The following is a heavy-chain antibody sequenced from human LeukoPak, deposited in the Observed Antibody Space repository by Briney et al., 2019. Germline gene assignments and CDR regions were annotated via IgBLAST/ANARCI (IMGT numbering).Heavy chain of an antibody. CDR2: ISAYNGNT. CDR1: GYTFTSYG. Sequence: ASVKVSCKASGYTFTSYGISWVRQAPGQGLEWMGWISAYNGNTNYAQKLQGRVTMTTDTSTSTAYMELRSLRSDDTAVYYCARDQRRGRDYDILTGYYLYWGQGTLVTVSS. D-gene: IGHD3-9*01. CDR3: ARDQRRGRDYDILTGYYLY. J-gene: IGHJ4*02. V-gene: IGHV1-18*01.